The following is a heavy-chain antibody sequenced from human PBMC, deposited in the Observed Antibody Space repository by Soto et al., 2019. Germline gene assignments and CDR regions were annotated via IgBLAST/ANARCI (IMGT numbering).Heavy chain of an antibody. CDR1: GFTFSGSY. J-gene: IGHJ5*02. CDR3: GRPDPTVSSTGVS. D-gene: IGHD4-17*01. Sequence: EVQLVESGGGLVQPGGSLRLSCAASGFTFSGSYMHWVRQLPGKGLVWVSQINEDGTYTKYADFVKGRFTISRDNARSTLFLQMNGLRDEDTAVYYCGRPDPTVSSTGVSWGQGTLVTVSS. CDR2: INEDGTYT. V-gene: IGHV3-74*03.